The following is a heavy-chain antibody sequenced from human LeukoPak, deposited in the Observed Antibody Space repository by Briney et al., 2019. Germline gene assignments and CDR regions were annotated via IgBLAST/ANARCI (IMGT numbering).Heavy chain of an antibody. V-gene: IGHV3-30-3*01. J-gene: IGHJ4*02. CDR3: ARDSGDSSGYPIFDY. CDR2: ISYDGSNK. CDR1: GFTFSSYA. D-gene: IGHD3-22*01. Sequence: GRSLRLSCAASGFTFSSYAMHWVRQAPGKGLEWVAVISYDGSNKYYADSVKGRFTISRDNSKNTLYLQMNSLRAEDTAMYYCARDSGDSSGYPIFDYWGQGTLVTVSS.